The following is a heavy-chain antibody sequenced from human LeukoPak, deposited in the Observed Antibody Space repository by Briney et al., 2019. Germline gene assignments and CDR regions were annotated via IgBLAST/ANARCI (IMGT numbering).Heavy chain of an antibody. D-gene: IGHD1-26*01. CDR1: GFTFSSYA. CDR2: TSGSGGST. J-gene: IGHJ6*02. CDR3: ARGPTTLYYYYGMDV. V-gene: IGHV3-23*01. Sequence: GGSLRLSCAASGFTFSSYAMNWVRQAPGKGLEWVSGTSGSGGSTFYADSVKGRFTMSRDNSKNTLYLQMNSLRAEDTAVYYCARGPTTLYYYYGMDVWGQGTTVTVSS.